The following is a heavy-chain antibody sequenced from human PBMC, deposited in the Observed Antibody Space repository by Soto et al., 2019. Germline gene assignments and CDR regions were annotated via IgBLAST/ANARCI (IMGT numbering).Heavy chain of an antibody. CDR1: GGTFSSYT. D-gene: IGHD3-10*02. V-gene: IGHV1-69*04. CDR3: AKDQLYIRGVIHNWFDP. J-gene: IGHJ5*02. CDR2: INPILGIA. Sequence: ASVKVSCKASGGTFSSYTISWVRQAPGQVLEWMGRINPILGIANYAQKFQGRVTITADKSTSTAYMELSSLRAEDTAVYYCAKDQLYIRGVIHNWFDPWGQGTLVTVSS.